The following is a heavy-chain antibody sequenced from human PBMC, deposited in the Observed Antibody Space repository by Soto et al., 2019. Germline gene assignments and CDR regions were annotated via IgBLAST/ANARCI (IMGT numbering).Heavy chain of an antibody. D-gene: IGHD3-22*01. CDR1: GFTFGSYW. J-gene: IGHJ4*02. CDR2: IKPDGSAT. V-gene: IGHV3-7*03. Sequence: EVQLVESGGGLVQPGGSLRLSCAVSGFTFGSYWMNWVRLIPGKGLEWVAYIKPDGSATYYVDSVKGRFTISRDNAKNSLYLQMNSLRAEDTALYYCAKPTTVAYYDSSGYALDYWGQGTLVTVSS. CDR3: AKPTTVAYYDSSGYALDY.